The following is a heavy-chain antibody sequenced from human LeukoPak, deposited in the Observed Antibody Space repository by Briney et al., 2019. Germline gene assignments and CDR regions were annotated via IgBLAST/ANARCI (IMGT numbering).Heavy chain of an antibody. D-gene: IGHD3-10*01. CDR3: AKGMVRGIINNYFDY. J-gene: IGHJ4*02. CDR2: VSGSGSST. CDR1: GXTFSNYA. Sequence: GGSLRLSCAASGXTFSNYAMSWVRQAPGKGVEWVSTVSGSGSSTYYADSVKGRFTISRDNSKNTLYLQMNSLRAEDTAVYFCAKGMVRGIINNYFDYWGQGTLVTVSS. V-gene: IGHV3-23*01.